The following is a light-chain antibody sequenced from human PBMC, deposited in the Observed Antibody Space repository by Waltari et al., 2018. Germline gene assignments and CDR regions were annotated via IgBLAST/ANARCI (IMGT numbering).Light chain of an antibody. CDR2: VNSDGRH. CDR1: SGHSTNV. Sequence: QLVLTQSPSASASLGASVKLTCTLSSGHSTNVIAWLQKRPEKGPRYLMMVNSDGRHNKGDGIPDRFACSSAGAERYLTISSRQSEDEADYYCQTGGHGTWVFGGGTKLTVL. CDR3: QTGGHGTWV. V-gene: IGLV4-69*01. J-gene: IGLJ3*02.